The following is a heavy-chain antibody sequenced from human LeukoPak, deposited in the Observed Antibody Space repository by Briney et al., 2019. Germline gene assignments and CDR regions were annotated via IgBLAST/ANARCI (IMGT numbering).Heavy chain of an antibody. CDR1: GFTFSSYA. Sequence: GGSLRLSCAASGFTFSSYAMSWVRQAPGKGLEWVAVISYDGSNKYYADSVKGRFTISRDNSKNTLYLQMNSLRAEDTAVYYCARDGDHLYSSGWLVYWGQGTLVTVSS. CDR2: ISYDGSNK. CDR3: ARDGDHLYSSGWLVY. V-gene: IGHV3-30-3*01. D-gene: IGHD6-19*01. J-gene: IGHJ4*02.